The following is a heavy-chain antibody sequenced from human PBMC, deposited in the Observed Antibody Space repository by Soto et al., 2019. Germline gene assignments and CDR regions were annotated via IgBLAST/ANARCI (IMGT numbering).Heavy chain of an antibody. D-gene: IGHD3-9*01. CDR1: GGSISSGGYY. V-gene: IGHV4-31*03. CDR2: IYYSGST. CDR3: ARGNNVLRYFGNCFDP. J-gene: IGHJ5*02. Sequence: SETLSLTCTVSGGSISSGGYYWSWIRQHPGKGLEWIGYIYYSGSTYYNPSLKSRVTISVDTSKNQFSLKLSSVTAADTAVYYCARGNNVLRYFGNCFDPWGQGTLVTVSS.